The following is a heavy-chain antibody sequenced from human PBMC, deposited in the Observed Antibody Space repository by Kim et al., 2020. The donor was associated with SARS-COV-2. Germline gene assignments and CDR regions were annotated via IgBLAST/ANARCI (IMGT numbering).Heavy chain of an antibody. Sequence: TNYAQKFQGWVTMTRDTSISTAYMELSRLRSDDTAVYYCARGGSRGFDPWGQGTLVTVSS. D-gene: IGHD1-1*01. V-gene: IGHV1-2*04. CDR2: T. J-gene: IGHJ5*02. CDR3: ARGGSRGFDP.